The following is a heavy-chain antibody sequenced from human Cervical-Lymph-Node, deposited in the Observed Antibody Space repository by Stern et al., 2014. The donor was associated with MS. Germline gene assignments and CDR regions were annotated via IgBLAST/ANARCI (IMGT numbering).Heavy chain of an antibody. Sequence: VQLVESGGGLVKPGGSLRLSCAASGFTFSDYYLTLVRQAPGKGLEWISRISGSGNTKDYADSVKGRFAISRDNAKNSLYLQMNSLRAEDTAVYYCAREGVYGQELDYWGQGTLVTVSS. CDR1: GFTFSDYY. V-gene: IGHV3-11*01. CDR3: AREGVYGQELDY. D-gene: IGHD5/OR15-5a*01. CDR2: ISGSGNTK. J-gene: IGHJ4*02.